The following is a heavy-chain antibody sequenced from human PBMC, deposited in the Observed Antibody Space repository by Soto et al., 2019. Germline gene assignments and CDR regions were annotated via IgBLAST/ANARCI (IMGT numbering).Heavy chain of an antibody. D-gene: IGHD3-22*01. Sequence: GESLKISCKGSGYSFAGYWITWVRQKPGKGLEWMGRIDPSDSQTYYSPSFRGHVTISVTKSITTVFLQWSSLRASDTAMYYCARQIYDSDTGPNVNYYFEAWGQRAPVTVAS. V-gene: IGHV5-10-1*01. J-gene: IGHJ4*02. CDR3: ARQIYDSDTGPNVNYYFEA. CDR1: GYSFAGYW. CDR2: IDPSDSQT.